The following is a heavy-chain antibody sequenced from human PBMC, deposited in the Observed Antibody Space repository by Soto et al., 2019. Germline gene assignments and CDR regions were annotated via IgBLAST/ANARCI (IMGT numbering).Heavy chain of an antibody. CDR3: ARDLTMVRGGGMDV. CDR2: IYYSGST. Sequence: SETLSLTCTVSGGSVSSGSYYWSWIRQPPGKGLEWIGYIYYSGSTNYNPSLKSRVTISVDTSKNQFSLKLSSVTAADTAVYYCARDLTMVRGGGMDVWGQGTTVTVSS. V-gene: IGHV4-61*01. D-gene: IGHD3-10*01. CDR1: GGSVSSGSYY. J-gene: IGHJ6*02.